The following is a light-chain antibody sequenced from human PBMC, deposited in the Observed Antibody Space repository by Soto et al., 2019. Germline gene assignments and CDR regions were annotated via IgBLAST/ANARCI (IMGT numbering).Light chain of an antibody. CDR3: AAWDDTLSGLYV. Sequence: QSALTQPPSASGTPGQRVTISCSGSSSNIGGNYVYWYQQLPGAAPKLLIYRNNQRPSGVPDRFSGSKSGTSASLAISGLRSEDEADYYCAAWDDTLSGLYVFGTGTKVTVL. V-gene: IGLV1-47*01. CDR1: SSNIGGNY. J-gene: IGLJ1*01. CDR2: RNN.